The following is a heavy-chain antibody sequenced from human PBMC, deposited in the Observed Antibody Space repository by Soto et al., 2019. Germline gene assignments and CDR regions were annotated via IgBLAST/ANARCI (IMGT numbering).Heavy chain of an antibody. CDR3: AMDPEDGLPSSSCVLQH. Sequence: QVQLVQSGAEVKKPGSSVRVSCKASGGTFTNYTFSWVRQTPGQGLEWMGRIIPILDIPNYAQKFQGRIPITADKSTSTAYMELSSLRYEHTAVYYCAMDPEDGLPSSSCVLQHWGQGTLVTVSS. V-gene: IGHV1-69*02. CDR1: GGTFTNYT. J-gene: IGHJ1*01. CDR2: IIPILDIP. D-gene: IGHD3-16*01.